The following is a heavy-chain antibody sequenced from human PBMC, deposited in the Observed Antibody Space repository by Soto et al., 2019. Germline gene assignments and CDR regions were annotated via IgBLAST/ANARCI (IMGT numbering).Heavy chain of an antibody. Sequence: ASVKVSCKASGYTFTGYYMHWVRQAPGQGLEWMGWINPNSGGTNYAQKFQGRVTMTRDTSISTAYMELSRLRSDDTAVYYCARGRALTTVTTFWFDPWGQGTLV. V-gene: IGHV1-2*02. CDR2: INPNSGGT. J-gene: IGHJ5*02. CDR3: ARGRALTTVTTFWFDP. D-gene: IGHD4-17*01. CDR1: GYTFTGYY.